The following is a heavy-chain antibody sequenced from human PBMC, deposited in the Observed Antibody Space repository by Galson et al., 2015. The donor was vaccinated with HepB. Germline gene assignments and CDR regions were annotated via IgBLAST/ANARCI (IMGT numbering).Heavy chain of an antibody. J-gene: IGHJ6*02. D-gene: IGHD3-10*01. CDR1: GGTFSSYA. V-gene: IGHV1-69*13. CDR3: ARGGFGELRLPPYGMDV. CDR2: IIPIFGTA. Sequence: SVKVSCKASGGTFSSYAISWVRQAPGQGLEWMGGIIPIFGTANYAQKFQGRVTITADESTSTAYMELSSLRSEDTAVYYCARGGFGELRLPPYGMDVWGQGTTVTVSS.